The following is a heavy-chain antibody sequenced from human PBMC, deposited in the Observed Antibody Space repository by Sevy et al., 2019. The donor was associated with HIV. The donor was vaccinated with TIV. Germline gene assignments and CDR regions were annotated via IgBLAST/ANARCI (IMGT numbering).Heavy chain of an antibody. CDR1: GYTFTTYG. D-gene: IGHD2-21*01. CDR3: ASVRPCGGDCYFFDS. CDR2: IIPRVGLT. V-gene: IGHV1-69*10. Sequence: ASVKVSCKASGYTFTTYGIIWVRQAPGQRLEWTGGIIPRVGLTNYAQKFQDRVTITADESTSTVYIEVRRLTSEDTGVYYCASVRPCGGDCYFFDSWGQGTLVTVS. J-gene: IGHJ4*02.